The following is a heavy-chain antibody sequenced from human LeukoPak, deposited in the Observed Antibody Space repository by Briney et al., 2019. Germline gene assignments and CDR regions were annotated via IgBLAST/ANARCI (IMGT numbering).Heavy chain of an antibody. Sequence: GESLKISCKGSGYSFTSYWTGWVRQMPGKGLEWMGIIYPGDSDTRYSPSFQGQVTISADKSISTAYLQWSSLKASDTAMYYCARLRRGYCSSTSCYAGGLDYWGQGTLVTVSS. J-gene: IGHJ4*02. V-gene: IGHV5-51*01. CDR1: GYSFTSYW. CDR3: ARLRRGYCSSTSCYAGGLDY. D-gene: IGHD2-2*01. CDR2: IYPGDSDT.